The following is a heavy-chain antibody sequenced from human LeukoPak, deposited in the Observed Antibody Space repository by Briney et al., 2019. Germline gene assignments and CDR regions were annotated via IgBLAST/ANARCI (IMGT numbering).Heavy chain of an antibody. CDR3: ARVREVRGVIITSLGY. CDR2: IIPIFGTA. Sequence: ASVKVSCKASGYTFTSYGISWVRQAPGQGLEWMGGIIPIFGTANYAQKFQGRVTITADESTSTAYMELSSLRSEDTAVYYCARVREVRGVIITSLGYWGQGTLVTVSS. D-gene: IGHD3-10*01. J-gene: IGHJ4*02. CDR1: GYTFTSYG. V-gene: IGHV1-69*13.